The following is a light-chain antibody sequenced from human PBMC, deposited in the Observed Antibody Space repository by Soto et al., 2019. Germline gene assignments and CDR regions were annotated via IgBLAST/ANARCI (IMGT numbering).Light chain of an antibody. Sequence: EIVLTQSPGTLSLSPGERATLSCRASQSVSSSYLAWYQQKPGQAPRLLIYGASSRATGIPDRFSGSRSGTDFTLTISRLEPEDVAVYYYQQYGSSPYTFGQGTQLAIK. V-gene: IGKV3-20*01. CDR3: QQYGSSPYT. CDR1: QSVSSSY. CDR2: GAS. J-gene: IGKJ2*01.